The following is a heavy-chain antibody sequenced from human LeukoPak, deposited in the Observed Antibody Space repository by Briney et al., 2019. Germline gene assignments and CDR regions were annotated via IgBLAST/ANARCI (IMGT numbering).Heavy chain of an antibody. CDR2: INAGNGNT. D-gene: IGHD3-22*01. Sequence: ASVKVSCKASGYTFTSYAMHWVRQAPGQRLEWMGWINAGNGNTKYSQKFRGRVTITRDTSASTAYMELSSLRSEDTAVYYCARDLSTDSSGYYYVNWFDPWGQGTLVTVSS. J-gene: IGHJ5*02. CDR1: GYTFTSYA. CDR3: ARDLSTDSSGYYYVNWFDP. V-gene: IGHV1-3*01.